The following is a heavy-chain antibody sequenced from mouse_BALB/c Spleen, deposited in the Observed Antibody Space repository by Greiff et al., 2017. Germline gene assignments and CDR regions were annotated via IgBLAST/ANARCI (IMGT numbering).Heavy chain of an antibody. V-gene: IGHV5-12-1*01. CDR2: ISSGGGST. Sequence: DVKLVESGGGLVKPGGSLKLSCAASGFAFSSYDMSWVRQTPEKRLEWVAYISSGGGSTYYPDTVKGRFTISRDNAKNTLYLQMSSLKSEDTAMYYCARRGGDGYYLYWGQGTLVTVSA. D-gene: IGHD2-3*01. CDR3: ARRGGDGYYLY. J-gene: IGHJ3*01. CDR1: GFAFSSYD.